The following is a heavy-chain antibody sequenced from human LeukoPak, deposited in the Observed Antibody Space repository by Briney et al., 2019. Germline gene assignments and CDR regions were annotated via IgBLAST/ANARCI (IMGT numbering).Heavy chain of an antibody. J-gene: IGHJ5*02. CDR1: GGAFSSYA. CDR2: IIPILGIA. Sequence: GASVKVSCKASGGAFSSYAISWVRQAPGQGLEWMGRIIPILGIANYAQKFQGRVTITADKSTSTAYMELSSLRSEDTAVYYCASSWQRENWFDPRGQGTLVTVSS. CDR3: ASSWQRENWFDP. V-gene: IGHV1-69*04. D-gene: IGHD5-12*01.